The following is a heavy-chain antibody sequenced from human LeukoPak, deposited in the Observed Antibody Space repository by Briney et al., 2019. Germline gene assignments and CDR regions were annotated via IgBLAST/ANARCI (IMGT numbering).Heavy chain of an antibody. V-gene: IGHV1-46*01. CDR3: ARVLVRGSYYHPYFDY. D-gene: IGHD1-26*01. Sequence: ASVKVSSMASVYTFTSYYMQSVRHTPQQRLERRALINPSGGSTSYAQKCQGRVTMTRDPSTSTVYMELSSLRSEDTAVYYCARVLVRGSYYHPYFDYWGQGTLVTVSS. J-gene: IGHJ4*02. CDR2: INPSGGST. CDR1: VYTFTSYY.